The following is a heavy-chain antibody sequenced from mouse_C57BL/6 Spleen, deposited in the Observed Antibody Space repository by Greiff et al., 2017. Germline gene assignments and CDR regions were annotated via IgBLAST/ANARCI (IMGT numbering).Heavy chain of an antibody. CDR1: GFTFSSYA. CDR2: ISDGGSYT. V-gene: IGHV5-4*01. J-gene: IGHJ3*01. CDR3: ARDIDDGSWFAY. D-gene: IGHD2-3*01. Sequence: EVNVVESGGGLVKPGGSLKLSCAASGFTFSSYAMSWVRQTPEKRLEWVATISDGGSYTYYPDNVKGRFTISRDNAKNNLYLQMSHLKSEDTAMYYCARDIDDGSWFAYWGQGTLVTVSA.